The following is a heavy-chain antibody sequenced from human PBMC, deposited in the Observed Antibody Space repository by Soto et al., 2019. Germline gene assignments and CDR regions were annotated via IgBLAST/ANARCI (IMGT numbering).Heavy chain of an antibody. J-gene: IGHJ4*02. CDR1: GGSFSGYY. V-gene: IGHV4-34*01. CDR3: ARGRYDFWSGYYTTGPYYFDY. D-gene: IGHD3-3*01. Sequence: SETLSLTCAVYGGSFSGYYWSWIRQPPGKGLEWIGEINHSGSTNYNPSLKSRVTISVDTSKNQFSLNLSSVTAADTAVYYCARGRYDFWSGYYTTGPYYFDYWGQGTLVTVSS. CDR2: INHSGST.